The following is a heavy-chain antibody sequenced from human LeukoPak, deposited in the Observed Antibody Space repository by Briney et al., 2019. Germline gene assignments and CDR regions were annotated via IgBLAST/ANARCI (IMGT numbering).Heavy chain of an antibody. CDR3: ARPTSGWYAGGFDY. CDR1: GFTFINYA. D-gene: IGHD6-19*01. V-gene: IGHV3-23*01. CDR2: LSFSGLTT. J-gene: IGHJ4*02. Sequence: PGGSLRLSCAASGFTFINYAMNWVRQAPGEGLEWVSALSFSGLTTYYADSVRGRFTISRDNSKSTLYLQMNSLRAEDTALYYCARPTSGWYAGGFDYWGQGILVTVSS.